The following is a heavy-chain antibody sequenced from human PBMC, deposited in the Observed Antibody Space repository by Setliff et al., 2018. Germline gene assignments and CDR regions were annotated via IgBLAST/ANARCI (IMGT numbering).Heavy chain of an antibody. J-gene: IGHJ6*02. Sequence: SETLSLTCTVSGGSISSGSYYWSWIRQPAGKGLEWIGHINTSGSTNYNPSLKSRVTISVDTSKNQFSLKLSSVTAADTAVYYCASSFGYSYGGYYYYGMDVWGQGTTVTVSS. CDR3: ASSFGYSYGGYYYYGMDV. V-gene: IGHV4-61*09. CDR1: GGSISSGSYY. CDR2: INTSGST. D-gene: IGHD5-18*01.